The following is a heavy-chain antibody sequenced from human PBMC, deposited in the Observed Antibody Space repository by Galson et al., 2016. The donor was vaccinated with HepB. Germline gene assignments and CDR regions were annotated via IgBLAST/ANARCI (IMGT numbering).Heavy chain of an antibody. CDR3: ARTNGDSVLHYFDF. V-gene: IGHV4-30-2*01. CDR2: IYHSGST. D-gene: IGHD4-17*01. Sequence: TLSLTCAVSGGSISSGGYSWSWIRQPPGEGLEWIGYIYHSGSTYYNPSLKSRVTISLDRSKNQFSLKLNSVAAADTAVYYCARTNGDSVLHYFDFWGQGSLVTVSS. CDR1: GGSISSGGYS. J-gene: IGHJ4*02.